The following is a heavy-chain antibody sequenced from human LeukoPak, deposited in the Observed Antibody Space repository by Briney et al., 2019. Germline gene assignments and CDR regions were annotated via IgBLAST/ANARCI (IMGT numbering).Heavy chain of an antibody. CDR1: GFTFSSYS. D-gene: IGHD2-8*01. CDR3: ASQLMVADY. CDR2: ISSSSSYI. Sequence: GGSLRLSCAASGFTFSSYSMNWVGQAPGKGLEWVSSISSSSSYIYYADSVKGRFTISRDNAKNSLYLQMNSLRAEDTAVYYCASQLMVADYWGQGTLVTVSS. V-gene: IGHV3-21*01. J-gene: IGHJ4*02.